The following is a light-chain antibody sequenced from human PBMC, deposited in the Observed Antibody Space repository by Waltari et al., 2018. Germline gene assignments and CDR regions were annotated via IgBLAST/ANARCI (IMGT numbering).Light chain of an antibody. Sequence: QSVLTQPPSASGTTGPRVTISCSGSSSNIGSTIVNWYQQVPGTTPKLRVYRNVRRPSGVPDRFSGSNSGTSATLAISGLRSEDEADYYCAAWDDSLNGRWEFGGGTKLTVL. J-gene: IGLJ3*02. CDR2: RNV. V-gene: IGLV1-44*01. CDR1: SSNIGSTI. CDR3: AAWDDSLNGRWE.